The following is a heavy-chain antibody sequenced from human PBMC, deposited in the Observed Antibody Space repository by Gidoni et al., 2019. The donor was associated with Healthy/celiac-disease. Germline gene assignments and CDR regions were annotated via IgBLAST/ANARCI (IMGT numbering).Heavy chain of an antibody. CDR3: ANYDSSGYYYKGGA. Sequence: EVQLLESGGGWVQPGGSLRRSCAASGFTCSSYAMSWVRQAPGKGLGWVSAISGSGGSTYYADSVKGRFTISRDNSKNTLYLQMNSLRAEDTAVYYCANYDSSGYYYKGGAWGQGTLVTVSS. CDR2: ISGSGGST. CDR1: GFTCSSYA. V-gene: IGHV3-23*01. J-gene: IGHJ4*02. D-gene: IGHD3-22*01.